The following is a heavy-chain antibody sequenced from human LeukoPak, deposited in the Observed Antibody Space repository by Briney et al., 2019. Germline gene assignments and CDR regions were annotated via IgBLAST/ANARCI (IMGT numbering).Heavy chain of an antibody. J-gene: IGHJ4*02. Sequence: KPGGSLRLSCAASGLTLSDYLMIWVRQVPGKGLQWVAYISKTGATIQYEDSVKGRFTISRVNAQNALYLEMNSLRVGDTGMYFCAREDYGGTNFDQWGQGTLVTVSS. V-gene: IGHV3-11*01. CDR3: AREDYGGTNFDQ. D-gene: IGHD4-23*01. CDR2: ISKTGATI. CDR1: GLTLSDYL.